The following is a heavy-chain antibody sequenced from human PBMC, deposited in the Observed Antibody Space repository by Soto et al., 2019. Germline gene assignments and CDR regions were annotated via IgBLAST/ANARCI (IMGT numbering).Heavy chain of an antibody. Sequence: EVHLLESGGGLVQPGGSLRLACAASGFPFSDYGVSWVRQTPGKGLQWVSLITAGNGDTYYADSVKGRFPISRDNSKNTLYLQMNNLRVEDSAIYYCVKALYIWGVTGDYWGQGALVTVDS. D-gene: IGHD3-16*01. CDR1: GFPFSDYG. V-gene: IGHV3-23*01. J-gene: IGHJ4*02. CDR2: ITAGNGDT. CDR3: VKALYIWGVTGDY.